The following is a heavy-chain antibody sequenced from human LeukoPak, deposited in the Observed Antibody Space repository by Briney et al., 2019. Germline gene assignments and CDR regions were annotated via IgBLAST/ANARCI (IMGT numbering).Heavy chain of an antibody. D-gene: IGHD2-2*02. Sequence: GGSLRLSRALSGFTPSIYAMSCVRQAPGRGREWGSDIRGRGGSTYYADALKGRFTVSRDSSKNTLYLKMNSLRAEDTAVYYCAKQNCSSTSCYTRENDFDIWGQGTMVTASS. CDR2: IRGRGGST. V-gene: IGHV3-23*01. CDR3: AKQNCSSTSCYTRENDFDI. CDR1: GFTPSIYA. J-gene: IGHJ3*02.